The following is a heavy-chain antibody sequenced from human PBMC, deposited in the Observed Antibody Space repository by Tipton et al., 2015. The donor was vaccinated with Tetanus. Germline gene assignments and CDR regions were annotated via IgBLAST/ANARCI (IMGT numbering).Heavy chain of an antibody. CDR2: IYPGDSDT. CDR3: ARHMGFGDLLSLFDY. CDR1: GYSFTSYW. Sequence: QSGAEVKKPGESLKISCKGSGYSFTSYWIGWVRQMPGKGLEWMGIIYPGDSDTRYSPSFQGQVTISADESISTAYLQWSSLKASDTAMYYCARHMGFGDLLSLFDYWGQGTLVTVSS. V-gene: IGHV5-51*01. D-gene: IGHD3-10*01. J-gene: IGHJ4*02.